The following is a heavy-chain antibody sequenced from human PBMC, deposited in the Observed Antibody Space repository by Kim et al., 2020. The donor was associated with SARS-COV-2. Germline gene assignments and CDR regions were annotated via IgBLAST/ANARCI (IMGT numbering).Heavy chain of an antibody. CDR3: ASSYGDYGWFDP. CDR2: TYYRSKWYN. J-gene: IGHJ5*02. CDR1: RDSVSSNSAA. D-gene: IGHD4-17*01. Sequence: SQTLSLTCAISRDSVSSNSAAWNWIRQSPSRCLEWLGRTYYRSKWYNDYAVSVKRRITINPDTSKNQFSLQLNSVTPQDTAVYYCASSYGDYGWFDPWGQGTLVSVSS. V-gene: IGHV6-1*01.